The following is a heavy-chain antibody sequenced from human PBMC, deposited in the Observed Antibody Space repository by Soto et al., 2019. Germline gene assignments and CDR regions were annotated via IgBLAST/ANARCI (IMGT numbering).Heavy chain of an antibody. V-gene: IGHV1-3*01. Sequence: GASVKVSCKASGYTFTSYGIHWVRQAPGQRLEWMGWINAANGDTKYSPKFQGRVTITADESTSTAYMELSSLRSEDTAVYCCARDRAASSGWYDYWGQGTLVTVSS. CDR2: INAANGDT. D-gene: IGHD6-19*01. CDR3: ARDRAASSGWYDY. J-gene: IGHJ4*02. CDR1: GYTFTSYG.